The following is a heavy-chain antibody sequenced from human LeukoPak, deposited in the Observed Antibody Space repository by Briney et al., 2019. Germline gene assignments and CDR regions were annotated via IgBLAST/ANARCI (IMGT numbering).Heavy chain of an antibody. D-gene: IGHD2-2*01. CDR3: ATVPTCTSCYAYYFDY. V-gene: IGHV3-73*01. CDR1: GFTFSGSD. CDR2: VRSKANNYAP. Sequence: GGSLTLSCTTSGFTFSGSDMYWVRQASGKGLEWVGRVRSKANNYAPAYAASGKGRFTISRDDSKNTAYLQMNSLKTEDTAVYYCATVPTCTSCYAYYFDYWGQGTLVTVSS. J-gene: IGHJ4*02.